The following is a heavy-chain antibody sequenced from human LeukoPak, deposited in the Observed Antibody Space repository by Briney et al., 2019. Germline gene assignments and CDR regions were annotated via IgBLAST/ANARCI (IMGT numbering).Heavy chain of an antibody. CDR3: ARDLSSSSRGYFDY. D-gene: IGHD6-6*01. Sequence: SVKVSCKASGGTFSSYAISWVRQAPGKGLEWMGGFDPEDGETIYAQKFQGRVTITADESTSTAYMELSSLRSEDTAVYYCARDLSSSSRGYFDYWGQGTLVTVSS. J-gene: IGHJ4*02. CDR2: FDPEDGET. CDR1: GGTFSSYA. V-gene: IGHV1-69*13.